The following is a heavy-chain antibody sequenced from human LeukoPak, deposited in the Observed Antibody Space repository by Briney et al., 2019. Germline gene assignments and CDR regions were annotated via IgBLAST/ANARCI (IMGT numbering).Heavy chain of an antibody. CDR1: GFTFSSYE. J-gene: IGHJ4*02. V-gene: IGHV3-48*03. Sequence: GGSLRLSCAASGFTFSSYEMNWVRQAPGKGLEWVSYISSSGSSIYYADSVKGRFTISRDNAKNSLYLQMTSLRAEDTAVYYCARDMRNYYDSSGYPDYWGQGTLVTVSS. CDR3: ARDMRNYYDSSGYPDY. D-gene: IGHD3-22*01. CDR2: ISSSGSSI.